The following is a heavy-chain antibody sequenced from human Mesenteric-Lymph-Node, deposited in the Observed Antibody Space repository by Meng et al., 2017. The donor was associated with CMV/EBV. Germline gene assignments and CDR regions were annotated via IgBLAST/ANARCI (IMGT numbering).Heavy chain of an antibody. CDR2: IYYSGST. D-gene: IGHD1-7*01. J-gene: IGHJ4*02. CDR3: ARVELRVAAD. Sequence: CTVSGGSISSSSYYWGWIRQPPGKGLEWIGSIYYSGSTYYNPSLKSRVTISVDTSKNQFSLKLSSVTAADTAVYYCARVELRVAADWGQGTLVTVSS. CDR1: GGSISSSSYY. V-gene: IGHV4-39*07.